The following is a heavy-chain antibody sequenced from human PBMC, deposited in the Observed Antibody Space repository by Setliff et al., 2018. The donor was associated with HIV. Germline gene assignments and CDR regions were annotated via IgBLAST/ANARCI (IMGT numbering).Heavy chain of an antibody. D-gene: IGHD6-25*01. V-gene: IGHV3-7*01. CDR1: EFTFSSYW. J-gene: IGHJ4*02. CDR3: ARVLPYNSALDN. Sequence: PGGSLRLSCAASEFTFSSYWMSWVRQAPGKGLEWVANIKQDGSERYYVGSVKGRFTISRDNAKNTMYLQMNSLRREDTAVYYCARVLPYNSALDNWGQGTLVTVSS. CDR2: IKQDGSER.